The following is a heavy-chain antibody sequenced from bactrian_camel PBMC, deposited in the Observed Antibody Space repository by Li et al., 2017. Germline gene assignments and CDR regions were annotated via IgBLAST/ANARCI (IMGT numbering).Heavy chain of an antibody. CDR3: AADRMACLRSSVQIEAYNY. D-gene: IGHD1*01. CDR2: IATGSGNT. Sequence: QLVESGGGAVQAGGSLRLSCVDSERTASRACMNWVRRAPGKEREGVARIATGSGNTYYADSVKGRFTISQVNAKNTVYLQMNSLKPEDTAMYYCAADRMACLRSSVQIEAYNYWGQGTQVTVS. J-gene: IGHJ4*01. V-gene: IGHV3S25*01. CDR1: ERTASRAC.